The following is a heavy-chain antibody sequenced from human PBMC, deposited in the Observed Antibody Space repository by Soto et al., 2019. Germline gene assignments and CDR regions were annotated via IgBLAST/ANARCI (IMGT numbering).Heavy chain of an antibody. D-gene: IGHD1-20*01. CDR1: GFTLSSYA. J-gene: IGHJ6*02. CDR2: ISGSGGST. CDR3: SITGTGYGMDV. V-gene: IGHV3-23*01. Sequence: GGSLRLSCAASGFTLSSYAMSWVRQAPGKGLEWVSAISGSGGSTYYADSVKGRFTISRDNSKNTLYLQMNSLRAEDTAVYYCSITGTGYGMDVWGQGTTVTVSS.